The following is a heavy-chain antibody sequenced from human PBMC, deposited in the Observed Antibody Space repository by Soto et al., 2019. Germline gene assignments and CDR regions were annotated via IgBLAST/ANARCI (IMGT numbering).Heavy chain of an antibody. V-gene: IGHV4-34*01. CDR3: ARAAVAGTGLWYFDY. CDR2: INHSGST. CDR1: GGSFSGYY. Sequence: PSETLSLTXAVYGGSFSGYYWSWIRQPPGKGLEWIGEINHSGSTNYNPSLKSRVAISVDTSKNQFSLKLSSVTAADTAVYYCARAAVAGTGLWYFDYWGQGTLVTVSS. D-gene: IGHD6-19*01. J-gene: IGHJ4*02.